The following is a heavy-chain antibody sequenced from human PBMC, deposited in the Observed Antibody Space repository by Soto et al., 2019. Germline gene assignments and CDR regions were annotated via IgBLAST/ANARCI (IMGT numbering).Heavy chain of an antibody. Sequence: QVQLQQWGAGLLKPSETLSLTCAVYGGSFSGYYWSWIRQPPGKGLEWIGEINHSGSTNYNPSLKSRVTISVDTSKNQFSLQLSSVTAADTAVYYCATHYRFYYYGSGSYYDYWGQGTLVTVSS. CDR2: INHSGST. J-gene: IGHJ4*02. D-gene: IGHD3-10*01. CDR1: GGSFSGYY. CDR3: ATHYRFYYYGSGSYYDY. V-gene: IGHV4-34*01.